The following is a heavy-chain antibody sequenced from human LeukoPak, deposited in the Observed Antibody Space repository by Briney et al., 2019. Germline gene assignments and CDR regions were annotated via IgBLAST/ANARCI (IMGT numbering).Heavy chain of an antibody. CDR1: GFTFSSYD. V-gene: IGHV3-13*01. CDR3: ARGGYDSGFDI. J-gene: IGHJ3*02. D-gene: IGHD3-22*01. CDR2: IGTAGDT. Sequence: GGSLRLSCAASGFTFSSYDMHWVRHATGKGLEWVSAIGTAGDTYYPGSVKGRFTISRENAKNSLYLQMNSLRAGDTAVYYCARGGYDSGFDIWGQGTMVTVSS.